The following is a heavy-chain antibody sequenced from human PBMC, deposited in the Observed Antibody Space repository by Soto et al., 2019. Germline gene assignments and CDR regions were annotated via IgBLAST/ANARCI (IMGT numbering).Heavy chain of an antibody. D-gene: IGHD2-2*01. CDR3: ARNEGYCSGTDCNTRWYFDL. CDR2: IKQDGSEK. J-gene: IGHJ2*01. Sequence: GGSLRLSCAASGFTFSSYAMHWVRQAPGKGLEWVANIKQDGSEKYYVDSVKGRFTISRDNAKKSLYLQMNSLRAEDTAVYYCARNEGYCSGTDCNTRWYFDLWGRGTLVTVSS. V-gene: IGHV3-7*01. CDR1: GFTFSSYA.